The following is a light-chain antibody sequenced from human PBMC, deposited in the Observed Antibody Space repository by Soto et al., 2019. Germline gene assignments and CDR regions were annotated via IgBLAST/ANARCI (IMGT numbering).Light chain of an antibody. CDR2: VAS. Sequence: DIQMTQPPSSVSSSVGARVTITCRASQGISSWLAWYQQKPGKAPKLLSYVASSLQSGVPSRFSGSRSVRDFALAVCCRQPVDISYYYCRRANSVQYTCGRGTMLEIK. J-gene: IGKJ2*01. CDR1: QGISSW. CDR3: RRANSVQYT. V-gene: IGKV1-12*01.